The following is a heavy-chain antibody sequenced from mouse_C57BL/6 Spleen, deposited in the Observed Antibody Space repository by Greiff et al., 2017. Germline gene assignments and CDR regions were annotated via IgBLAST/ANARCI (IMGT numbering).Heavy chain of an antibody. J-gene: IGHJ2*01. Sequence: EVQRVESGGGLVKPGGSLKLSCAASGFTFSSYAMSWVRQTPEKRLEWVATISDGGSYTYYPDNVKGRFTISRDNAKNNLYLQMSHLKSEDTAMYYCARANYGSPCDYWGQGTTLTVSS. CDR2: ISDGGSYT. CDR1: GFTFSSYA. D-gene: IGHD1-1*01. CDR3: ARANYGSPCDY. V-gene: IGHV5-4*01.